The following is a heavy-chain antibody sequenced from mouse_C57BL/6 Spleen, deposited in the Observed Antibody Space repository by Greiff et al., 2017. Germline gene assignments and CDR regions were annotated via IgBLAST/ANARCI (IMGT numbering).Heavy chain of an antibody. Sequence: QVQLQQPGAELVKPGASVKLSCKASGYTFTSYWMHWVKQRPGQGLEWIGMIHPNSGSTNYNEKFKSKATLTVDKSSSTAYMQLSSLTSEDSAVYYGAREGGYYVPAWFAYWGQGTLVTVSA. J-gene: IGHJ3*01. D-gene: IGHD2-3*01. V-gene: IGHV1-64*01. CDR3: AREGGYYVPAWFAY. CDR2: IHPNSGST. CDR1: GYTFTSYW.